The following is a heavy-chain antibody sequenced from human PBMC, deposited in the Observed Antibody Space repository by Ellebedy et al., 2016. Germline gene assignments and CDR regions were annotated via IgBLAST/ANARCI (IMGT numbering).Heavy chain of an antibody. CDR1: GFTFGSYG. D-gene: IGHD4-17*01. V-gene: IGHV3-30*03. Sequence: GESLKISXAASGFTFGSYGMHWVRQPPGKGLEWVTLISFDGSNKYYADSVKGRFTISRDNSKSKNRLYLQMNSLRAEDTAIYYCYYGHYSGSWGQGTLVTVSS. CDR3: YYGHYSGS. CDR2: ISFDGSNK. J-gene: IGHJ4*02.